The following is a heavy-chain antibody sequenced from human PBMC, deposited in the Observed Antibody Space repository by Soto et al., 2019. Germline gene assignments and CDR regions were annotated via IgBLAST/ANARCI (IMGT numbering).Heavy chain of an antibody. J-gene: IGHJ4*02. CDR1: GYTLTELS. CDR2: FDPEDGET. Sequence: GASVKVSCKVSGYTLTELSMHWVRQAPGKGLEWMGGFDPEDGETIYAQKFQGRVTMTEDTSTDTAYMELSSLRSEDTAVYYCATHFQKSTKYQLPTTEFDYWGQGTLVTVSS. D-gene: IGHD2-2*01. V-gene: IGHV1-24*01. CDR3: ATHFQKSTKYQLPTTEFDY.